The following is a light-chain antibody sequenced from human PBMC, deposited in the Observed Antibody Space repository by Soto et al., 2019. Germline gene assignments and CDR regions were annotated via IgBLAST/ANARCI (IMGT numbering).Light chain of an antibody. J-gene: IGKJ4*01. CDR2: RAS. CDR3: HRHETYPLA. V-gene: IGKV1-5*03. CDR1: RDIGTW. Sequence: QMTQSPSTLSASVGDSVSITCRSSRDIGTWLAWFQQKPGRAPNLLIYRASTLARGVPSRFSGSGSGTEFTLTISSLQPDDFATYYCHRHETYPLAFGGGTKVDIK.